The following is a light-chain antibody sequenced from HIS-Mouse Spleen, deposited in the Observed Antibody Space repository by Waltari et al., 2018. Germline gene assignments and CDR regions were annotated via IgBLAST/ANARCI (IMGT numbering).Light chain of an antibody. V-gene: IGKV3-20*01. CDR3: QQYGSSPRT. Sequence: EIVLTQSPGTLSLSPGERAALSCRASQRVSSSYLAWYQQQPVHAPRLLIYGASSRDTGIQDRFSGSGSGTDFTLTISRLEPEDFAVYYCQQYGSSPRTFGQGTKLEIK. CDR1: QRVSSSY. CDR2: GAS. J-gene: IGKJ2*01.